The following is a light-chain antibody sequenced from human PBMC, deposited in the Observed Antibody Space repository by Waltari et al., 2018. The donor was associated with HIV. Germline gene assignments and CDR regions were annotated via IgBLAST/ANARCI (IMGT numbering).Light chain of an antibody. CDR3: LAWDTSLSGWV. CDR1: TDNICHQA. J-gene: IGLJ3*02. V-gene: IGLV10-54*04. Sequence: QAGLTQPPSVFTDLNQAATLTCKANTDNICHQAAPWLQQHQGRPPKLLFYRNNDRPPGISDRFSASRSGDTASLTIGGLQPEDDADYYCLAWDTSLSGWVFGGGTHLSV. CDR2: RNN.